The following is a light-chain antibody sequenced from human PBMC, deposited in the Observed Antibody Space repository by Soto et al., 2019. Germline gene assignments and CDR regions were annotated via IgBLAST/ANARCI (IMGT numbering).Light chain of an antibody. J-gene: IGKJ5*01. Sequence: EIVLAQSPGTLSLSPGERATLSCRASHSVSSSYLAWYQQKPGQAPRRLIYGVSSRAAGIPDRFSGSGSGTDFTLTISRLEPEDFAVYYCQQYHTSPITFGQGTRLEI. CDR1: HSVSSSY. V-gene: IGKV3-20*01. CDR3: QQYHTSPIT. CDR2: GVS.